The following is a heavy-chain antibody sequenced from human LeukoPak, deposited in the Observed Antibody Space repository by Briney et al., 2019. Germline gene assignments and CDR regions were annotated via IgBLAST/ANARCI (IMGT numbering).Heavy chain of an antibody. V-gene: IGHV4/OR15-8*02. J-gene: IGHJ4*02. CDR2: ISLAGQT. CDR3: SRESGPFCPFGY. Sequence: SETLSLTCGVSGGSISGTNWWSWVRQPSGQGLEWIGEISLAGQTNYNPSLNGRVTMSLDKSSNQLSLHLTSVTAADTATYFCSRESGPFCPFGYWGQGTLVIVSS. D-gene: IGHD1-26*01. CDR1: GGSISGTNW.